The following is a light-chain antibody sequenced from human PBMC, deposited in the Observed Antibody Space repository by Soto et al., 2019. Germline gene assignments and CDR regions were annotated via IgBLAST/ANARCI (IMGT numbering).Light chain of an antibody. V-gene: IGKV2D-29*01. CDR2: EVS. CDR3: MQSMERPLT. Sequence: DIVMTQTPLSLSVTPGQPASISCESSQSLLHSDGKTYLYWYLQKPGQAPQLLIYEVSDRFSGVSDKXSGSGSGTDFTLNISRVEAGDVGVYYCMQSMERPLTFGQGTRLEIK. CDR1: QSLLHSDGKTY. J-gene: IGKJ5*01.